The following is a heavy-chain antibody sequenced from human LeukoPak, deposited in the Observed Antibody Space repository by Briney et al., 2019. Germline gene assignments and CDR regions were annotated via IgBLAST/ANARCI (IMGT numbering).Heavy chain of an antibody. CDR1: GFTFTNYG. CDR2: ISYDGSNK. V-gene: IGHV3-30*18. CDR3: VKHQLKGDSPYGM. Sequence: GGSLRLSCAASGFTFTNYGMHWVSQAPGKGLEWVAVISYDGSNKYYADSVKGRFTISRDNVKNTLNLEMSSLRAEDTAVYYCVKHQLKGDSPYGMWGQGTMVTVSS. J-gene: IGHJ3*02. D-gene: IGHD2-21*02.